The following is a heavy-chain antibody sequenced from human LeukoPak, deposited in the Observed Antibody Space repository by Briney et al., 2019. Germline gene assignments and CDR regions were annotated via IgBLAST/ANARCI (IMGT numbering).Heavy chain of an antibody. D-gene: IGHD2-2*01. Sequence: SVKVSCKASGGTFSSYAISWVRQAPGQGLEWMGGIIPIFGTANYAQKFQGRVTITADESTSTAYMELSSLRSDDTAVYYCARDWVVPADIHYYYGMDVWGQGTTVTVSS. CDR3: ARDWVVPADIHYYYGMDV. CDR2: IIPIFGTA. CDR1: GGTFSSYA. V-gene: IGHV1-69*01. J-gene: IGHJ6*02.